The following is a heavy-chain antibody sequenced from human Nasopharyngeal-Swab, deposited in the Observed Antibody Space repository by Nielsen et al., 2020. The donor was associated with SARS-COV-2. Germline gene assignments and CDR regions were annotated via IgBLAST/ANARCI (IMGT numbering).Heavy chain of an antibody. CDR3: ARDRWSGGIVVVPAAIDV. CDR2: ISTSGNTV. V-gene: IGHV3-48*02. D-gene: IGHD2-2*01. Sequence: WIRQPPGKGLEWLSYISTSGNTVYYADSVKGRITISRDNAENSLYLQMNSLRDEDTAVYYCARDRWSGGIVVVPAAIDVWGKGTTVTVSS. J-gene: IGHJ6*03.